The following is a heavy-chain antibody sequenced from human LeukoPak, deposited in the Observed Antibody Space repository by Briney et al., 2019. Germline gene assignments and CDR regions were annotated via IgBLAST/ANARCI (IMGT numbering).Heavy chain of an antibody. CDR3: ARGTERATINDA. CDR1: GYTFTGYY. J-gene: IGHJ5*02. D-gene: IGHD5-24*01. CDR2: LNPNSGGT. Sequence: SVSPSCKASGYTFTGYYMHWVRRAPGQGLEWMGWLNPNSGGTNYTQKFQGRGTMTRDTSISTAYMELSRLRSDDTAVYYCARGTERATINDAWGRGTLVTVSS. V-gene: IGHV1-2*02.